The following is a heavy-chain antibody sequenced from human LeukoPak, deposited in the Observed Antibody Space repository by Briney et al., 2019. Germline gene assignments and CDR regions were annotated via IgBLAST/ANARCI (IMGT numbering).Heavy chain of an antibody. CDR2: IKQDGSEK. D-gene: IGHD3-16*01. J-gene: IGHJ4*02. CDR1: GFTFSSYW. V-gene: IGHV3-7*01. Sequence: PGGSLRLSCAASGFTFSSYWMSWVRQAPGKGLEWVANIKQDGSEKYYVDSVRGRFTISRDNAKNSLYLQMNSLRAEDTAVYYCARDPLGKRLDYWGQGTLVTVSS. CDR3: ARDPLGKRLDY.